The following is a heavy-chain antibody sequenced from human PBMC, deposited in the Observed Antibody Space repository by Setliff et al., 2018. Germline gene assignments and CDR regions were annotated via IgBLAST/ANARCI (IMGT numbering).Heavy chain of an antibody. J-gene: IGHJ3*01. CDR1: GGSFSTYY. CDR2: IYYSGST. V-gene: IGHV4-59*12. D-gene: IGHD3-22*01. Sequence: SETLSLTCAVYGGSFSTYYWFWIRQPPGKGLEWIGYIYYSGSTYYNPSLKSRVTISVDTSKNKLSLKLSSVPAADAAVYYCARDGSTYYYDSSGYLLWGQGTMVT. CDR3: ARDGSTYYYDSSGYLL.